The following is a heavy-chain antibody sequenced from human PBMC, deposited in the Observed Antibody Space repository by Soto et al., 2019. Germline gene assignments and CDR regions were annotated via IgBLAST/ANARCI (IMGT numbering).Heavy chain of an antibody. Sequence: VGSLRLSCAASGFTFSSYAVNWVRQAPGKGLEWVSAISYSGGTTYYADSVKGRFTISRDNSRNTLYLQMNSLRAEDTAIYYCAKGVSGSSSWYVEYWGQGTLVTVSS. J-gene: IGHJ4*02. V-gene: IGHV3-23*01. D-gene: IGHD6-13*01. CDR2: ISYSGGTT. CDR1: GFTFSSYA. CDR3: AKGVSGSSSWYVEY.